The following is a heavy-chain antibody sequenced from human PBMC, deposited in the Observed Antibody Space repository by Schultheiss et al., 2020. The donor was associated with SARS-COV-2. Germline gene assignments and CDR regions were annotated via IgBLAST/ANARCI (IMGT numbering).Heavy chain of an antibody. J-gene: IGHJ4*02. Sequence: GGSLRLSCSASGFTFSSYAMHWVRQAPGKGLEYVSAISSNGGSTYYADSVKGRFTISRDNSKNTLYLQMNSLRAEDTAVYYCARDSDTMIVVVMAYWGQGTLVTVSS. CDR3: ARDSDTMIVVVMAY. V-gene: IGHV3-64*04. CDR1: GFTFSSYA. D-gene: IGHD3-22*01. CDR2: ISSNGGST.